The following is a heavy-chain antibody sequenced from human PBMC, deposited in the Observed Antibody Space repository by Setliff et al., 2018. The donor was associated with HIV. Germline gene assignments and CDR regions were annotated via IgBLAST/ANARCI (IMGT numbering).Heavy chain of an antibody. Sequence: SETLSLTCTVSGGSIVSSSYYWGWIRQPPGKGLERIGTMYYRGTTYNNPSLKSRVTFSADTSMSQFSLNLNSVTATDTAVYYCARQGLTMNRGVPAPILYYFDYWGPGILVTVSS. D-gene: IGHD3-10*01. J-gene: IGHJ4*02. CDR3: ARQGLTMNRGVPAPILYYFDY. CDR2: MYYRGTT. V-gene: IGHV4-39*01. CDR1: GGSIVSSSYY.